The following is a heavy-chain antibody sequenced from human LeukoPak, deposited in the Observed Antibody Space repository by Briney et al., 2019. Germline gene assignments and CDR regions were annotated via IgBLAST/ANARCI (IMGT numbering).Heavy chain of an antibody. D-gene: IGHD2-2*01. CDR2: IYHSGST. CDR1: GYSISSGYY. V-gene: IGHV4-38-2*01. J-gene: IGHJ3*02. Sequence: SETLSLTCAVSGYSISSGYYWGWIRQPPGKGLEWIGSIYHSGSTYYNPSLKSRVTISVDTSKNQFSLKLSSVTAADTAVYYCARYYRYQLLTYDAFDIWGLGTMVTVSS. CDR3: ARYYRYQLLTYDAFDI.